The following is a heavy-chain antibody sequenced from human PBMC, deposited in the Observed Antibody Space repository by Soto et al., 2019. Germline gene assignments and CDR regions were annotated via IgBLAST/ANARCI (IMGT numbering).Heavy chain of an antibody. CDR3: AKVSRSYRAQLFDY. J-gene: IGHJ4*02. Sequence: GGSLRLSCAASGFTFSSYGMHWVRQAPGKGLEWVAGISYDGSNKYYADSVKGRFTISRDNSKNTLCLQMNSLRAEDTAVYYCAKVSRSYRAQLFDYWGQGTLVTVSS. D-gene: IGHD1-26*01. CDR2: ISYDGSNK. CDR1: GFTFSSYG. V-gene: IGHV3-30*18.